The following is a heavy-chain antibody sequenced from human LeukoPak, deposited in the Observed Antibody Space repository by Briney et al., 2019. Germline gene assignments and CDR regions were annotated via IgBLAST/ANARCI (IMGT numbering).Heavy chain of an antibody. D-gene: IGHD2-15*01. CDR3: ARGVAQNGNPNYFDP. CDR1: GFTFSHYS. J-gene: IGHJ5*02. Sequence: GGSLRLSCAASGFTFSHYSMNWVRLAPGTGLEWVAVIWSDGSRQYYIDSVKGRFTISRDNSKNTLYLQMNSLRAEDTAVYSCARGVAQNGNPNYFDPWGRGTLVTVSS. CDR2: IWSDGSRQ. V-gene: IGHV3-33*08.